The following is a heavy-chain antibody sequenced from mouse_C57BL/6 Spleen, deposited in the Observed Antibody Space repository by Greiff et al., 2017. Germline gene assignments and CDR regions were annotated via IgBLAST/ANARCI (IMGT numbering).Heavy chain of an antibody. D-gene: IGHD2-2*01. Sequence: VKLQESGAELARPGASVKMSCKASGYTFTSYTMHWVKQRPGQGLEWIGYINPSSGYTKYNQKFKDKATLTADKSSSTAYMQLSSLTSEDSAVYYCAYGYDDYFDYWGQGTTLTVSS. V-gene: IGHV1-4*01. CDR1: GYTFTSYT. CDR3: AYGYDDYFDY. J-gene: IGHJ2*01. CDR2: INPSSGYT.